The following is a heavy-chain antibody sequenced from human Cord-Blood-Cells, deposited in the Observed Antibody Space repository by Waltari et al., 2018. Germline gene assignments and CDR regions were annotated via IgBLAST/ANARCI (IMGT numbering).Heavy chain of an antibody. J-gene: IGHJ5*02. CDR2: IYWDNEK. V-gene: IGHV2-5*02. CDR1: GFSLSTSGVG. Sequence: QITLKESGPTLVKPTQTLTLTCTFSGFSLSTSGVGVGWIRQPPEKSLEWLALIYWDNEKRYSPPLKSRLTTSKDASKTRLVLTMTNMDPVEPAAYYCAHSRHSGYYWFDPWGQGTLFTVAS. CDR3: AHSRHSGYYWFDP. D-gene: IGHD3-22*01.